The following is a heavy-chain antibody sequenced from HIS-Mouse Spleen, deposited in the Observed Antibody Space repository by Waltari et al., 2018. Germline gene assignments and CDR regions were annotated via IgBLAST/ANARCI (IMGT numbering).Heavy chain of an antibody. Sequence: QVQLVQSGAEVKKPGSSVKVSCKAAGGTFSSYAITWVRQAPGQGLEWMGGSIPIFGTANYAQKFQGRVTITADESTSTAYMELSSLRSEDTAVYYCARGSPRSIAARPGYFDYWGQGTLVTVSS. D-gene: IGHD6-6*01. CDR3: ARGSPRSIAARPGYFDY. CDR2: SIPIFGTA. V-gene: IGHV1-69*01. CDR1: GGTFSSYA. J-gene: IGHJ4*02.